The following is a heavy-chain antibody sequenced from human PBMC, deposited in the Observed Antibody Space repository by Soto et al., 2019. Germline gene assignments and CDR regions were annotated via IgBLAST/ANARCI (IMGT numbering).Heavy chain of an antibody. CDR3: ARGPDPFCDYVWWFDP. V-gene: IGHV1-18*01. CDR1: GFTFTSYG. Sequence: QVQLVQSGAEVKKPGASVKVSCKASGFTFTSYGISWVRQAPGQGLEWMGWISAYNGNTNSAQKLQGRVTMTTDTSTSTAYMELRSLTSDDTAVYYCARGPDPFCDYVWWFDPWGQGTLVTVSS. D-gene: IGHD4-17*01. J-gene: IGHJ5*02. CDR2: ISAYNGNT.